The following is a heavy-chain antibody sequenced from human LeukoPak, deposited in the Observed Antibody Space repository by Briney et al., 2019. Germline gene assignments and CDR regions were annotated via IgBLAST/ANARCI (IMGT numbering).Heavy chain of an antibody. CDR1: GASVSSSNYY. Sequence: SETLSLTCTVSGASVSSSNYYWSWIRQPAGKGLEWIGRIFNSGSTNYNPSLKSRVTMSLDTTKNQFSLKLNSVTAADTAVYYCARWDGDPWGQGTLVTVSS. CDR3: ARWDGDP. V-gene: IGHV4-61*02. CDR2: IFNSGST. D-gene: IGHD1-26*01. J-gene: IGHJ5*02.